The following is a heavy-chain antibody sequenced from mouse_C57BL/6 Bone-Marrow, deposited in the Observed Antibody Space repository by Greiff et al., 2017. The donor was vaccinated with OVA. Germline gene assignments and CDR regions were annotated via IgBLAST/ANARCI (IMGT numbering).Heavy chain of an antibody. CDR2: INPYNGGT. Sequence: EVQLQESGPVLVKPGASVKMSCTASGYTFTDYYMNWVKQSHGKSLEWIGVINPYNGGTSSNQKFKGKATLTVDKSSSTAYMELNSLTSEDSAVYYGARAGEGWLSPYFDYGGQGTTLTVSS. D-gene: IGHD2-3*01. J-gene: IGHJ2*01. CDR1: GYTFTDYY. CDR3: ARAGEGWLSPYFDY. V-gene: IGHV1-19*01.